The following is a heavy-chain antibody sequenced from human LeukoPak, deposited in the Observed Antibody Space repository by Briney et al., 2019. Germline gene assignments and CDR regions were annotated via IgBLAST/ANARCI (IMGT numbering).Heavy chain of an antibody. Sequence: SVKVSCKASVGTFSSYAISWVRQAPGQGLEWMGGIIPIFGTANYAQKFQGRVTITADESTSTAYMELSSLRSEDTAVYYCARDDGAYCGGDCYSGDYWGQGTLVTVSS. J-gene: IGHJ4*02. CDR2: IIPIFGTA. V-gene: IGHV1-69*01. CDR3: ARDDGAYCGGDCYSGDY. D-gene: IGHD2-21*01. CDR1: VGTFSSYA.